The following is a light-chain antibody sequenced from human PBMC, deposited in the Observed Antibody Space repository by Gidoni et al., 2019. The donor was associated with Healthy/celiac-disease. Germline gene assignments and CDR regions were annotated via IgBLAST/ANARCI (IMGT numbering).Light chain of an antibody. CDR1: ALPKQY. CDR2: KDS. J-gene: IGLJ2*01. V-gene: IGLV3-25*03. CDR3: QTADSSGTYVV. Sequence: SYVLTPPSSVSASLGQTARITCSGDALPKQYAYWYQQKPGQAPVLVIYKDSERPSGIPERFSGSSSGTTVTLTISGGQAEDEADYYCQTADSSGTYVVFGGGTKLTVL.